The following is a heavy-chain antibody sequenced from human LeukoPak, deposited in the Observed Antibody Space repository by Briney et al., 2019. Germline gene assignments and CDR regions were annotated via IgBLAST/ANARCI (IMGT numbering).Heavy chain of an antibody. J-gene: IGHJ4*02. D-gene: IGHD1-26*01. CDR3: AKDMDGYSALELDY. Sequence: GGSLRPSCAASGFTFSSYGMHWVRQAPGKGLEWVAVISYDGSNKYYADSVKGRFTISRDNSKNTLYLQMNSLRAEDTAVYYCAKDMDGYSALELDYWGQGTLVTVSS. CDR1: GFTFSSYG. CDR2: ISYDGSNK. V-gene: IGHV3-30*18.